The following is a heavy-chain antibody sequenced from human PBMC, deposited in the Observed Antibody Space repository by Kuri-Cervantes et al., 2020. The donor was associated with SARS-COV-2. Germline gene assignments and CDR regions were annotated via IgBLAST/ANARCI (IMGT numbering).Heavy chain of an antibody. CDR3: ARVYCSGGSCYFDY. J-gene: IGHJ4*02. V-gene: IGHV4-59*01. CDR2: IYYSGST. D-gene: IGHD2-15*01. Sequence: SETLSLTCTVSGGSISSYYWSWIRQPPGKGLEWIGYIYYSGSTNYNPSLKSRVTISVDTSKNQFSLKLSSVTAADTVVYYCARVYCSGGSCYFDYWGQGTLVTVSS. CDR1: GGSISSYY.